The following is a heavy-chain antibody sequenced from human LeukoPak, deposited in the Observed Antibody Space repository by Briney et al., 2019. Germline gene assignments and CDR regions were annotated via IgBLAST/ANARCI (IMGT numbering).Heavy chain of an antibody. CDR3: ARVYYSSSYDYWYFDL. CDR1: GGSISSSSYH. J-gene: IGHJ2*01. D-gene: IGHD6-13*01. Sequence: SETLSLTCTVSGGSISSSSYHWGWIRQPPGKKLEWIGSIYFGGSTYYNPSLKSRVTIFVDTSKNQFPLKLSSVTAADTAVYYCARVYYSSSYDYWYFDLWGRGTLVTVSS. V-gene: IGHV4-39*01. CDR2: IYFGGST.